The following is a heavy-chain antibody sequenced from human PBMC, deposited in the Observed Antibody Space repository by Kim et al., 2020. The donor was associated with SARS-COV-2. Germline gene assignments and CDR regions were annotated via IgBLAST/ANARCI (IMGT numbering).Heavy chain of an antibody. Sequence: SETLSLTCTVSGGSISSSSYYWGWIRQPPGKGLEWIGSIYYSGSTYYNPSLKSRVTISVDTSKNQFSLKLSSVTAADTAVYYCAGAAPDHWFDPWGQGTLVTVSS. V-gene: IGHV4-39*01. J-gene: IGHJ5*02. CDR3: AGAAPDHWFDP. CDR1: GGSISSSSYY. D-gene: IGHD2-15*01. CDR2: IYYSGST.